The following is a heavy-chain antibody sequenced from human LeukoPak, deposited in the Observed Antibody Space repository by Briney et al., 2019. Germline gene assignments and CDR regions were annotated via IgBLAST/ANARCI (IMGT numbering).Heavy chain of an antibody. Sequence: SETLSLTCTVSGGSISSSSYYWGWIRQPPGKGLEWIGSIYYSGSTYYNPSLKSRVTISVDTSKNQFSLKLSSVTAADTAVYYCARLNDRRGGYWGQGTLVTVSS. V-gene: IGHV4-39*01. J-gene: IGHJ4*02. CDR2: IYYSGST. D-gene: IGHD3-22*01. CDR1: GGSISSSSYY. CDR3: ARLNDRRGGY.